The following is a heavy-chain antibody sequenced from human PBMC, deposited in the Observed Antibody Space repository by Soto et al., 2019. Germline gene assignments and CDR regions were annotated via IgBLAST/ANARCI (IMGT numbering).Heavy chain of an antibody. CDR3: ARQGALSTYYYGSGSYLDWFDP. Sequence: QLQLQESGPGLVKPSETLSLTCTVSGGSISSSSYYWGWIRQPPGKGLEWIGSIYYSGSTYYNPSLKSRVTISVDTSKNQFSLKLSSVTAADTAVYYCARQGALSTYYYGSGSYLDWFDPWGQGTLVTVSS. J-gene: IGHJ5*02. D-gene: IGHD3-10*01. CDR2: IYYSGST. CDR1: GGSISSSSYY. V-gene: IGHV4-39*01.